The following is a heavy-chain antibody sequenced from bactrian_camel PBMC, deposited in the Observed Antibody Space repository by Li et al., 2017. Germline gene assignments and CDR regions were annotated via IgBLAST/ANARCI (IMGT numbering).Heavy chain of an antibody. CDR2: IYSDGSNT. V-gene: IGHV3-2*01. CDR3: AARKVARGSHFSLGRAPALRRDEYNF. CDR1: GFTFSSYY. Sequence: VQLVESGGGSVQAGGSLRLSCAASGFTFSSYYMSWVRQAPGKGLEWVSSIYSDGSNTYYTDSVKGRFTISQDNSKNTLFLQMNVLRPEDTAMYYCAARKVARGSHFSLGRAPALRRDEYNFWGQGTQVTVS. J-gene: IGHJ4*01. D-gene: IGHD2*01.